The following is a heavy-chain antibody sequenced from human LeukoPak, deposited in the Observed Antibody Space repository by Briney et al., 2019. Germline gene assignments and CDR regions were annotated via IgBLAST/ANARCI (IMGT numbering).Heavy chain of an antibody. CDR2: TYYRSKWYN. CDR1: GDTVSSNSVA. Sequence: SQTLSLTCAISGDTVSSNSVAWNRIRQSPSRGLEWLGRTYYRSKWYNDYAVSVKSRINVNPDASKNQFSLQLNSVTPEDTAVYYCARVRGRVIDYWGQGTLVTVSS. CDR3: ARVRGRVIDY. D-gene: IGHD1-26*01. J-gene: IGHJ4*02. V-gene: IGHV6-1*01.